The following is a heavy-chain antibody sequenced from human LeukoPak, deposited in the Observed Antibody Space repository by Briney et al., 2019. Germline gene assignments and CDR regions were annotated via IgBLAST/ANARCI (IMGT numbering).Heavy chain of an antibody. J-gene: IGHJ3*02. CDR2: ISGDSSNT. CDR3: ARATGTWGHDGFDI. CDR1: GYNFMSHG. V-gene: IGHV1-18*01. D-gene: IGHD3-16*01. Sequence: SSVKVSCKAYGYNFMSHGISWVRQAPGQGLEWMGWISGDSSNTNYAQRLQGRVTMTTDTSTTTAYMELRSLRSDDTAVYYCARATGTWGHDGFDIWGEGTMVTV.